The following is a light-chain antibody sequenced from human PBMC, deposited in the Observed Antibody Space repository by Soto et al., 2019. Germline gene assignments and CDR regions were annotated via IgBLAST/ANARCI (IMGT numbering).Light chain of an antibody. CDR2: STN. V-gene: IGLV8-61*01. Sequence: QTVVTQEPSFSVSPGGTVTLTCGLSSGSVSTNYYPSWYQQTPGHAPRTLIYSTNTRSSGVPDRFSGSILGNKAALTITGAQADDESDYYCVLYMGSGIWVFGGGTQLTVL. CDR3: VLYMGSGIWV. CDR1: SGSVSTNYY. J-gene: IGLJ3*02.